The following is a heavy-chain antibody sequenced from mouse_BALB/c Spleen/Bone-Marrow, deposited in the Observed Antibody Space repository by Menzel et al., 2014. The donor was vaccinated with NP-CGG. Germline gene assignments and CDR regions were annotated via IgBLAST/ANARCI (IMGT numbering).Heavy chain of an antibody. Sequence: VQLQQPGPDLVKPSQSLSLTCTVTGYSITSGYSWHWIRRFPGNKLEWMGYIHYSGSTNYNPSLKSRISITRDTSKNQFFLQLNSVTTEDTATYYCARRTEVRLVYYFDYWGQGTTLTVSS. D-gene: IGHD2-14*01. CDR2: IHYSGST. J-gene: IGHJ2*01. V-gene: IGHV3-1*02. CDR3: ARRTEVRLVYYFDY. CDR1: GYSITSGYS.